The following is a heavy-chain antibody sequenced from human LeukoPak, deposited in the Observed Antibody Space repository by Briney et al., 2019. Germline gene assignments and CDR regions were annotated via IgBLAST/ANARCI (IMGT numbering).Heavy chain of an antibody. CDR1: GGSISSGSCY. CDR3: AREAKWLAPNDAFDI. D-gene: IGHD6-19*01. J-gene: IGHJ3*02. Sequence: SETLSLTXTVSGGSISSGSCYWSWIRQPAGKGLEWIGRIYTSGSTNYNPSLESRVTISVDTSKNQFSLKLSSVTAADTAVYYCAREAKWLAPNDAFDIWGQETMVTVSS. CDR2: IYTSGST. V-gene: IGHV4-61*02.